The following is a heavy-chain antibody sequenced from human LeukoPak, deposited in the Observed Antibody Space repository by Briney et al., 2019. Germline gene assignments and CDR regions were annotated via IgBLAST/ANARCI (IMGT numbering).Heavy chain of an antibody. D-gene: IGHD3-3*01. J-gene: IGHJ6*04. V-gene: IGHV3-30*18. CDR3: AKGKGTIFGVVITPPDV. CDR1: GFTFSSYG. Sequence: GRSLRLSCAASGFTFSSYGMHWVRQAPGKGLEWVAVIWYGGSNKYYADSVKGRFTISRDNSKNTLYLQMNSLRAEDTAVYYCAKGKGTIFGVVITPPDVWGKGTTVTVSS. CDR2: IWYGGSNK.